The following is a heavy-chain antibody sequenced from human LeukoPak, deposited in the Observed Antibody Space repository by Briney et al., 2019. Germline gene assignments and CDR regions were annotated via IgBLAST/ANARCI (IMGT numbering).Heavy chain of an antibody. CDR3: ARAPLPITMIVD. CDR1: GGSISSYY. Sequence: SETLTLTCTVSGGSISSYYWSWIRQPPGKGLEWIGYIYYSGSTNYNPSLKSRVTISVETSKNHFSLKLSSGTAADTAVYYCARAPLPITMIVDWGQRTLVTVSS. D-gene: IGHD3-22*01. V-gene: IGHV4-59*01. J-gene: IGHJ4*02. CDR2: IYYSGST.